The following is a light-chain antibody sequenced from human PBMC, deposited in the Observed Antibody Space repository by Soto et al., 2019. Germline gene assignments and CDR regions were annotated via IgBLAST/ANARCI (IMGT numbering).Light chain of an antibody. CDR3: GADHGSGSNVVVV. J-gene: IGLJ2*01. V-gene: IGLV9-49*01. CDR1: SGYSNYK. Sequence: QSVLTQPPSASASMGDSVTLTCTLSSGYSNYKVDWYQQRPGKGPRFVMRVGTGGIVGSKGDGIPDRFSVLGSGLNRYLTIKNIQEEDESDYYCGADHGSGSNVVVVFGGGTQLTV. CDR2: VGTGGIVG.